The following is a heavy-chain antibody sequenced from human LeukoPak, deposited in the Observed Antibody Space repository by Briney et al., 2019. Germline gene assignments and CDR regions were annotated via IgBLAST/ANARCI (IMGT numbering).Heavy chain of an antibody. V-gene: IGHV1-69*01. CDR2: YIPMFGTA. J-gene: IGHJ4*02. CDR3: AGASSKWELSF. D-gene: IGHD1-26*01. CDR1: GGTFSRYA. Sequence: GASVKVSCKASGGTFSRYAISWVRQAPGQGPEWMGGYIPMFGTANYAQNFQNRVTITADESTSTFPMEVSSLRPEDTAVYFCAGASSKWELSFWGQGTLVTVSS.